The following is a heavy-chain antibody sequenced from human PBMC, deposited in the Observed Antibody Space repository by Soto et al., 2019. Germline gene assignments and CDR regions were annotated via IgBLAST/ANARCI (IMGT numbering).Heavy chain of an antibody. CDR1: GGSIRRDSDY. CDR3: ARGVFAVVTGTAFDL. Sequence: QVQLQESGPGLVKPSQTLSLTCTVSGGSIRRDSDYWSWIRHHPGKGLEWIGYIHYSGSTYSNPSLKSRVTISVDTSKNQFSLNLRSVSVADTAVYYCARGVFAVVTGTAFDLWGQGTLVTVSS. J-gene: IGHJ5*02. V-gene: IGHV4-31*03. CDR2: IHYSGST. D-gene: IGHD3-3*01.